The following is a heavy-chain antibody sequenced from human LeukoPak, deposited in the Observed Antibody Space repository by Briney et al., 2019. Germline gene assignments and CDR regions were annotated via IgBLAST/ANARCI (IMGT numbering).Heavy chain of an antibody. V-gene: IGHV1-2*06. Sequence: ASVKVSCKASGYTFTDYYMHWVRQAPGQGLEWMGRINPNSGGTNYAQKFQARVTMTRDTSISTAFMELSRLRSDDTALYYCARAAYYYDGSGYYLGDWGQGTLVTVSS. CDR2: INPNSGGT. CDR1: GYTFTDYY. D-gene: IGHD3-22*01. J-gene: IGHJ4*02. CDR3: ARAAYYYDGSGYYLGD.